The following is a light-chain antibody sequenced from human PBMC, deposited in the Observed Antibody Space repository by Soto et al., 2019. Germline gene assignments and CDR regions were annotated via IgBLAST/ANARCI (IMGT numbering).Light chain of an antibody. V-gene: IGKV4-1*01. CDR1: QSVLYSSDNKNY. J-gene: IGKJ1*01. CDR2: WAS. Sequence: DFVTTQSPDFLAVSLGERATINCRSSQSVLYSSDNKNYLAWYQQKPGQPPKLLIYWASTRESGVPDRFSGSGCGTDFTLTISSLKAEDAAVYYCQQYYSTPQTFGQGTKVEVK. CDR3: QQYYSTPQT.